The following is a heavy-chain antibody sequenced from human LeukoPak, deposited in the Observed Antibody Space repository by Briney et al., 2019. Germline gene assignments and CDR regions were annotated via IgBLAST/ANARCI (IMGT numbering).Heavy chain of an antibody. CDR3: APGTGDSGLHFLH. Sequence: ASVKVSCKASGYIFTSYGISWVRQAPGQGLEWMGWINPSDGTKYAQKFQGRVTMTRDTSISTAYMELSSVTSDDTAVYYCAPGTGDSGLHFLHWGQGTLVTVSS. CDR1: GYIFTSYG. D-gene: IGHD3-22*01. CDR2: INPSDGT. J-gene: IGHJ1*01. V-gene: IGHV1-2*02.